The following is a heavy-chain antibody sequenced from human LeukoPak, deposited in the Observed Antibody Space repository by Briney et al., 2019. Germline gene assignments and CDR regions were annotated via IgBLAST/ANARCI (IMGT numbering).Heavy chain of an antibody. V-gene: IGHV3-7*01. CDR1: GFTFSSYW. CDR3: ARGSSVDIVATEFDY. D-gene: IGHD5-12*01. CDR2: IKQDGSEK. Sequence: GGSLRLSCAASGFTFSSYWMSWVRQAPGKGLEWVANIKQDGSEKYYVDSVKGRFTISRDNAKNSLYLQMNSLRAEDTAVYYCARGSSVDIVATEFDYWGQGTLVIVSS. J-gene: IGHJ4*02.